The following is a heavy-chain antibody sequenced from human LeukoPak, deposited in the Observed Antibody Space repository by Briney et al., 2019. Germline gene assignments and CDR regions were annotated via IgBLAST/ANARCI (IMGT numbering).Heavy chain of an antibody. V-gene: IGHV1-18*01. CDR2: ISAYNGNT. CDR1: GYTFTSYG. J-gene: IGHJ4*02. D-gene: IGHD3-3*01. CDR3: ARARGFWRAYYFDY. Sequence: ASVKVSCKASGYTFTSYGISWVRQAPGQGLEWMGWISAYNGNTNYAQKLQGRVTMTTDTSTSTAYMELRSPRSDDTAVYYCARARGFWRAYYFDYWGQGTLVTVSS.